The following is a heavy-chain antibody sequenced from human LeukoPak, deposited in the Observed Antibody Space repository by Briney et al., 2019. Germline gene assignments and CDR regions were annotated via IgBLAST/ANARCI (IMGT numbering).Heavy chain of an antibody. J-gene: IGHJ6*02. CDR3: ARSPYDSSGDLYYYCAMDF. D-gene: IGHD3-22*01. Sequence: GGSLRLSCAASGFTFSSYAMSWVRQAPGKGLEWVSAISGSGGSTYYADSVKGRFTISRDTSTSTVYLQMNSLRPEDTAVYYCARSPYDSSGDLYYYCAMDFWGQGTTVSVSS. V-gene: IGHV3-23*01. CDR2: ISGSGGST. CDR1: GFTFSSYA.